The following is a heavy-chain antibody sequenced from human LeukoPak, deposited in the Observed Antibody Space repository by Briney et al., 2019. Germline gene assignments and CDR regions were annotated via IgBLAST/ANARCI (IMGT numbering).Heavy chain of an antibody. J-gene: IGHJ4*02. Sequence: SETLSLTCAVYGGSFRGYYWSWIRQPPGKGLEWIGEINHSGSTNYNPSLKSRVTISLDTSMKKFSLKLNSVTAADTAVYYCARRFYGGDSGGFDSWGQGTLATVSS. CDR1: GGSFRGYY. CDR2: INHSGST. V-gene: IGHV4-34*01. D-gene: IGHD4-23*01. CDR3: ARRFYGGDSGGFDS.